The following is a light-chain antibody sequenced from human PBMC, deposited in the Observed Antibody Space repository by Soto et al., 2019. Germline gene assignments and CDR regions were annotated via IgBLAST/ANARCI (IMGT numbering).Light chain of an antibody. CDR1: SSDVGAYDY. V-gene: IGLV2-8*01. CDR2: EIN. J-gene: IGLJ1*01. Sequence: QSVLTQPPSASGSPGQSVTISCTGTSSDVGAYDYVSWYQQHPGKAPKLMIYEINKRPSGVPDRFSGSKSGNTASLTVSGLQAEDEADYYCSSYTGGNPSYVFGTGTKVTVL. CDR3: SSYTGGNPSYV.